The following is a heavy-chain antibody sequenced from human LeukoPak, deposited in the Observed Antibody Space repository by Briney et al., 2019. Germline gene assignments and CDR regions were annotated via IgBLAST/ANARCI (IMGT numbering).Heavy chain of an antibody. CDR2: IIPILGIA. J-gene: IGHJ5*02. V-gene: IGHV1-69*04. Sequence: SVKVSCKASGGTFSSYAISWVRQAPGQGLEWMGRIIPILGIANYAQKFQGRVTITADKSTSTAYMELSSLRSDDTAVYYCARAPAVVAAEGMTGNWIDPWGQGTLVTVSS. CDR1: GGTFSSYA. CDR3: ARAPAVVAAEGMTGNWIDP. D-gene: IGHD2-15*01.